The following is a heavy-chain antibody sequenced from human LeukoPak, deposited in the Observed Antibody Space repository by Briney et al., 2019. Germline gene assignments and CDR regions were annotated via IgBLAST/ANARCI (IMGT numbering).Heavy chain of an antibody. J-gene: IGHJ5*02. CDR2: ISAYNGNT. CDR1: GGTFSSYA. Sequence: ASVKVSCKASGGTFSSYAISWVRQAPGQGLEWMGWISAYNGNTNYAQKLQGRVTMTTDTSTSTAYMELRSLRSDDTAVYYCARDNWVPDIVGATTWFDPWGQGTLVTVSS. V-gene: IGHV1-18*01. CDR3: ARDNWVPDIVGATTWFDP. D-gene: IGHD1-26*01.